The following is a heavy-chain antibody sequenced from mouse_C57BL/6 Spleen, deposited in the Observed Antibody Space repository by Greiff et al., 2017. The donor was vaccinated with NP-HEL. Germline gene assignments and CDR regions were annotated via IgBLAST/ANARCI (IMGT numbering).Heavy chain of an antibody. J-gene: IGHJ2*01. V-gene: IGHV1-72*01. D-gene: IGHD1-1*01. CDR2: IDPNSGGT. Sequence: QVQLQQPGAELVKPGASVKLSCKASGYTFTSYWMHWVKQRPGRGLEWIGRIDPNSGGTKYNEKFKSKATLTVDKPSSTAYMQLSSLTSEDSAVYYCARDYGSRERFFYYFDYWGQGTTLTVSS. CDR1: GYTFTSYW. CDR3: ARDYGSRERFFYYFDY.